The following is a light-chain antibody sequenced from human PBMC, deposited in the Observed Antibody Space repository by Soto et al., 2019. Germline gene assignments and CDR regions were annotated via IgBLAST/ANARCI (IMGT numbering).Light chain of an antibody. CDR1: SGHSSYG. CDR3: QTWDTGIRV. V-gene: IGLV4-69*01. J-gene: IGLJ3*02. Sequence: QPVLTQSPSASASLGASVKLTCTLSSGHSSYGIAWHQQQPEKGPRYLMKVNSGGSHSKGDGIPDRFSGSSSGAERYLTISSLQSEDEADYYCQTWDTGIRVFGGGTKVTVL. CDR2: VNSGGSH.